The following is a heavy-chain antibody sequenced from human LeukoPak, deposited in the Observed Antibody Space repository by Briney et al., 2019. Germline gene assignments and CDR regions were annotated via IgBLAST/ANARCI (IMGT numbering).Heavy chain of an antibody. Sequence: SETLSLTCTVSGGSISSYYWSWIRQPPGKGLEWIGEINHSGSTNYNPSLKSRVTISVDTSKNQFSLKLSSVTAADTAVYYCARGRTAVAEDYWGQGTLVTVSS. D-gene: IGHD6-19*01. V-gene: IGHV4-34*01. CDR3: ARGRTAVAEDY. CDR1: GGSISSYY. J-gene: IGHJ4*02. CDR2: INHSGST.